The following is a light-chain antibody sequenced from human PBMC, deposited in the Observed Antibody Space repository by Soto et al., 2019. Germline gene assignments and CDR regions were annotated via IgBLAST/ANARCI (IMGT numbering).Light chain of an antibody. V-gene: IGLV1-44*01. J-gene: IGLJ1*01. CDR1: NSNIGSNT. CDR2: SNN. CDR3: CSYVGARRYV. Sequence: QSVLTQPPSASGTPGQRVTISCSGSNSNIGSNTVNWYQQLPGTAPKLLIYSNNQRPSGVPGRFSDSKSGTSASLAISGLQSEDEADYYCCSYVGARRYVFVIATKLTV.